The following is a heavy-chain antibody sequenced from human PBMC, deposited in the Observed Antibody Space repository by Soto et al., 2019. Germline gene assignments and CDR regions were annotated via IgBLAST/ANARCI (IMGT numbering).Heavy chain of an antibody. CDR1: GVSCGRYG. Sequence: GRSVRLSCATSGVSCGRYGMQWVRQAPGKGLEWVAVISYDGSNKYYADSVKGRFTISRDNSKNTLYLQMNSLRAEDTGVYYCARGSDDILTGYPSQFSFDYWGQGT. CDR3: ARGSDDILTGYPSQFSFDY. CDR2: ISYDGSNK. D-gene: IGHD3-9*01. J-gene: IGHJ4*02. V-gene: IGHV3-30*03.